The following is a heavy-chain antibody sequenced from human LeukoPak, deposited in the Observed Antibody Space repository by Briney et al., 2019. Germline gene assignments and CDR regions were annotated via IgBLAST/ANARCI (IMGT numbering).Heavy chain of an antibody. CDR2: ISYDGSNK. J-gene: IGHJ1*01. CDR3: ARDAPRGWLAALSMNFQH. D-gene: IGHD2-15*01. Sequence: GGSLRLSCAASGFTFSSYATHWVRQAPGRGLEWVAVISYDGSNKYYADSVKGRFTISRDNSKNTLYLQMNSLRAEDTAVYYCARDAPRGWLAALSMNFQHWGQGTLVTVSS. CDR1: GFTFSSYA. V-gene: IGHV3-30*04.